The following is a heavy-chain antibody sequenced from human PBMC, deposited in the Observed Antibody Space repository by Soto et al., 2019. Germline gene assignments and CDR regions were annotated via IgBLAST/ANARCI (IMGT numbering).Heavy chain of an antibody. CDR2: IRSKTDGGTT. CDR1: GFTFGDYA. Sequence: GGSLRLSCTASGFTFGDYAMSWFRQAPGKGLEWVGFIRSKTDGGTTDYAEPVKGRFAISRDDSNNMVYLQMNSLKIEDTAVYYCTTDSYSTIIIVRFDYWGHGTLVTVSS. CDR3: TTDSYSTIIIVRFDY. V-gene: IGHV3-49*03. D-gene: IGHD3-22*01. J-gene: IGHJ4*01.